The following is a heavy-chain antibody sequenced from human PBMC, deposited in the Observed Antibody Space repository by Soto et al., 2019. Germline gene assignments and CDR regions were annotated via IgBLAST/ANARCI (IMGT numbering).Heavy chain of an antibody. V-gene: IGHV3-13*05. Sequence: EVQLVESGGVLVQPGGSLRLSCEPAGFPFGNYAMNWVRQGTGKVLEGVSGISAAGDPDYADSVEGRFTISRENAQNSFFLQMNSLRVGDTAVYYCARTDRDFYGLDVWGQGTTVIVSS. J-gene: IGHJ6*02. CDR3: ARTDRDFYGLDV. CDR1: GFPFGNYA. CDR2: ISAAGDP.